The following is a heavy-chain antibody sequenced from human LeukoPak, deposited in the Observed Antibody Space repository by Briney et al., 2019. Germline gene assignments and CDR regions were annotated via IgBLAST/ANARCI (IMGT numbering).Heavy chain of an antibody. CDR1: GGTFSSYA. CDR2: IIPIFGTA. CDR3: ATDYPSGYAFDI. D-gene: IGHD3-3*01. J-gene: IGHJ3*02. Sequence: GASVKVSCKASGGTFSSYAISWVRQAPGQGLEWMGGIIPIFGTANYAQKFQGRVTMTEDTSTDTAYMELSSLRSEDTAVYYCATDYPSGYAFDIWGQGTMVTVSS. V-gene: IGHV1-69*06.